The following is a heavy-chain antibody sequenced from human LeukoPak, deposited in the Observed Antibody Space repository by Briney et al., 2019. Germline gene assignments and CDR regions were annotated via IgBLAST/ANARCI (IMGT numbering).Heavy chain of an antibody. Sequence: TGGSLRLSCAASGFTFSSYAMSWVRQAPGKGLEWVATIKQDGSDQFYMESVKGRFTISRDNAKNSLYLHINSLSAEDTAVYYCARPRTTDYYFDYWGQGTLVTVSS. V-gene: IGHV3-7*04. CDR2: IKQDGSDQ. J-gene: IGHJ4*02. CDR3: ARPRTTDYYFDY. CDR1: GFTFSSYA. D-gene: IGHD4/OR15-4a*01.